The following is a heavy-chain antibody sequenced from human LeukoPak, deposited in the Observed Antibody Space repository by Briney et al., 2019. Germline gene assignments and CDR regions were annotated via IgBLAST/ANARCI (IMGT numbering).Heavy chain of an antibody. D-gene: IGHD2-2*01. CDR1: GGSISGYY. J-gene: IGHJ1*01. CDR3: ARGYCSSTICFQYFHH. CDR2: IYYSGST. Sequence: SETLSLTCTVSGGSISGYYWSWIRQPPGKGLEWIGYIYYSGSTHYNPSLKSRVAISVDTSKNQFSLKLNSVTAADTAVYYCARGYCSSTICFQYFHHWGQGTLVTVSS. V-gene: IGHV4-59*01.